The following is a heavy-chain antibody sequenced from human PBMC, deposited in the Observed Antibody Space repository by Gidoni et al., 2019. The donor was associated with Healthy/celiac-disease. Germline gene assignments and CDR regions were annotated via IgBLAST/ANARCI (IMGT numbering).Heavy chain of an antibody. D-gene: IGHD3-22*01. CDR1: GFTFSSHG. Sequence: QVQLVESGGGVVQPGRSLRLSCAASGFTFSSHGMHWVRPAPGKGLEWVEVKWYDGSNKDYADSVKGLFTIHRDNSKNTLYLQMNSLRAEDTAVYYCARDITDGDYYDSSGYYYVGPDYWGQRTLVTVSS. CDR2: KWYDGSNK. CDR3: ARDITDGDYYDSSGYYYVGPDY. V-gene: IGHV3-33*08. J-gene: IGHJ4*02.